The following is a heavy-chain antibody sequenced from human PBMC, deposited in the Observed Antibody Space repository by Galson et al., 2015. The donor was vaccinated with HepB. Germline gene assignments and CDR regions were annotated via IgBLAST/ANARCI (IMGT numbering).Heavy chain of an antibody. CDR2: ISNNADST. Sequence: SLRLSCAASRFIFNSYAMNWVRQAPGKGLEYVSGISNNADSTYYADSVKGRSTISRDNSKNALYLQLSSLTTEDTAVYYCVKDHSTGYGTSWFYFDYWGQGALVTVSS. J-gene: IGHJ4*02. V-gene: IGHV3-64D*06. CDR1: RFIFNSYA. D-gene: IGHD6-19*01. CDR3: VKDHSTGYGTSWFYFDY.